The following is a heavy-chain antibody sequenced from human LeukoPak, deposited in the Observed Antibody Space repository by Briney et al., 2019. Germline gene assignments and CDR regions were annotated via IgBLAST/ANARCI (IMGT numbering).Heavy chain of an antibody. CDR2: ISSNGGST. D-gene: IGHD1-26*01. V-gene: IGHV3-64*01. CDR3: ARSDGRRGSYSYYYYGMDV. J-gene: IGHJ6*02. Sequence: GGSLRLSCAASGFTFSSYAMHWVRQAPGKGLESVSAISSNGGSTYYANSVKGRFTISRDNAKNSLYLQMNSLRAEDTAVYYYARSDGRRGSYSYYYYGMDVWGQGITVTVSS. CDR1: GFTFSSYA.